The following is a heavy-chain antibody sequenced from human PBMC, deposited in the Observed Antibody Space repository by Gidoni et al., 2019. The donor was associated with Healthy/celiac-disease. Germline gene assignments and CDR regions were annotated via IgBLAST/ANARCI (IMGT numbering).Heavy chain of an antibody. CDR2: IKQDGSEK. CDR1: GFTFSTFW. V-gene: IGHV3-7*01. Sequence: EVQLVESGGGLVQPGGSLRLSCAASGFTFSTFWMSWVRQAPGKGLEWVANIKQDGSEKYYVDSVKGRFTISRDNAKNSLYLQMNSLRAEDTAVYYCARYYDFWSGYPKYNWFDPWGQGTLVTVSS. J-gene: IGHJ5*02. D-gene: IGHD3-3*01. CDR3: ARYYDFWSGYPKYNWFDP.